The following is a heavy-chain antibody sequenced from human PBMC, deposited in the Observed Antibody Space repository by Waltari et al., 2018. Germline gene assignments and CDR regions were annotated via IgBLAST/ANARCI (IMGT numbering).Heavy chain of an antibody. J-gene: IGHJ4*02. D-gene: IGHD3-10*01. CDR1: GGSISSYY. CDR2: IYSSGST. CDR3: ARDGSRSYLGPFDY. V-gene: IGHV4-4*07. Sequence: QVQLQASSPGLVKPSETLSLTCTVSGGSISSYYWSWIRQPAGKGLEWIGRIYSSGSTNYNPSLKSRVTMSVDASKNQFSLKLYSVTAADTAVYYCARDGSRSYLGPFDYWGQGALVTVSS.